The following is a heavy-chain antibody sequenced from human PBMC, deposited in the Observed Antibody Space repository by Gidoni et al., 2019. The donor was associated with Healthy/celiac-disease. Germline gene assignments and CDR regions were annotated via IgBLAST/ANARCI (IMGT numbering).Heavy chain of an antibody. Sequence: EVQLVESGGGLVQPGGSLRLSCAASGFTFRSYSRNWVSLAPGKGLEWVSYISSSSSTIYYSDSVKGRFTISRDNAKNSLYLQMNSLRDEDTAVYYCARGPMVRVVIIKTADYWGQGTLVTVSS. V-gene: IGHV3-48*02. CDR1: GFTFRSYS. CDR3: ARGPMVRVVIIKTADY. J-gene: IGHJ4*02. D-gene: IGHD3-10*01. CDR2: ISSSSSTI.